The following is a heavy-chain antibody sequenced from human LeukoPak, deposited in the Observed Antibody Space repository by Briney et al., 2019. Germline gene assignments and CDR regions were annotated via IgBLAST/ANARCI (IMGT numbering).Heavy chain of an antibody. D-gene: IGHD3-10*02. CDR3: ATAANMFGDEFAC. CDR1: GYTFTSYY. J-gene: IGHJ4*02. Sequence: GASVNVSCKASGYTFTSYYLNWVRQAPGQGLEGMGIINPNGGSTSYAQKFHGRVTMAMATSTSTVYMELSSLTSEDTAVYYCATAANMFGDEFACWGQGTLVTVSS. V-gene: IGHV1-46*01. CDR2: INPNGGST.